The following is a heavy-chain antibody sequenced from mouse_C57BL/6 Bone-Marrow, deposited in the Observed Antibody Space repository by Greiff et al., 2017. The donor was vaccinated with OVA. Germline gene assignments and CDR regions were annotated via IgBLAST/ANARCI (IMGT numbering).Heavy chain of an antibody. CDR3: ARCHYGTLDY. Sequence: QVQLQQSGAELVRPGTSVKMSCKASGYTFTNYWIGWAKQRPGHGLEWIGDIYPGGGYTNYNEKFKGKATLTADKSSSTAYMQFSSLTSEDSAIYYCARCHYGTLDYWGQGTTLTVSS. CDR1: GYTFTNYW. D-gene: IGHD1-1*01. CDR2: IYPGGGYT. V-gene: IGHV1-63*01. J-gene: IGHJ2*01.